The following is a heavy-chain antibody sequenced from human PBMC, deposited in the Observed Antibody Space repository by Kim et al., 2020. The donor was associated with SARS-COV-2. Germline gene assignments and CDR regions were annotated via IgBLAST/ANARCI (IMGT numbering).Heavy chain of an antibody. Sequence: GGSLRLSCAASGFTFSSYAMSWVRQAPGKGLDWVSAISGSGARTYYADSVKGRFTISRDNSKNTVYLQMNSLRVEDTAVYYCAKDSGNDYGEQLDYWGQGTLVAVSS. V-gene: IGHV3-23*01. CDR2: ISGSGART. CDR1: GFTFSSYA. CDR3: AKDSGNDYGEQLDY. D-gene: IGHD4-17*01. J-gene: IGHJ4*02.